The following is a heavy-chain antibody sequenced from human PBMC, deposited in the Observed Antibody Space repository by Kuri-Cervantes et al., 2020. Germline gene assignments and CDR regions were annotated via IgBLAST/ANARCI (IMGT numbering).Heavy chain of an antibody. D-gene: IGHD3-10*01. CDR2: IIPIFGTA. CDR1: GGTFSSYA. Sequence: SVKVSCKASGGTFSSYAISWARQAPGQGLEWMGGIIPIFGTANYAQRFQGRVTITADESTSTAYMELSSLRSEDTAVYYCARAVYGSGNHWFDPWGQGTLVTVSS. V-gene: IGHV1-69*13. J-gene: IGHJ5*02. CDR3: ARAVYGSGNHWFDP.